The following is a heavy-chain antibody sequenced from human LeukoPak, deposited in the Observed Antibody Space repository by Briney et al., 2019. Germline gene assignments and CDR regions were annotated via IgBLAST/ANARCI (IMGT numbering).Heavy chain of an antibody. V-gene: IGHV4-4*02. CDR2: IYHSGST. CDR3: ARDLAYYYDSSGYCNFDP. CDR1: GGSISSSNW. J-gene: IGHJ5*02. D-gene: IGHD3-22*01. Sequence: SETLSLTCAVSGGSISSSNWWSWVRQPPGKGLEWIGEIYHSGSTNYNPSLKSRVTISVDTSKNQFSLKLSSVTAADTAVYYCARDLAYYYDSSGYCNFDPWGQGTLVTVSS.